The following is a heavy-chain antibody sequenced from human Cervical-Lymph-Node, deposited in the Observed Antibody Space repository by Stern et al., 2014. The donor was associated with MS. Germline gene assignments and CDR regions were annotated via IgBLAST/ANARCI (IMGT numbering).Heavy chain of an antibody. CDR1: GFSLSHTRMG. CDR2: VFSNDEK. J-gene: IGHJ6*02. D-gene: IGHD3-3*01. V-gene: IGHV2-26*01. Sequence: QITLKESGPVLVKPTETLTLTCTVSGFSLSHTRMGVAWIRQPPGKALEWLAHVFSNDEKFYSPSLKSRLTISRDTSKSQVVLTMTNVDPVDTATYYCTRVWFLKWFLSEYGMDVWGQGTTVTVSS. CDR3: TRVWFLKWFLSEYGMDV.